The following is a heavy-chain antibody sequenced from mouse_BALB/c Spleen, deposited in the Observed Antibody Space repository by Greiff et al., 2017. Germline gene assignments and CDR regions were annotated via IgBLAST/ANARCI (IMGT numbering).Heavy chain of an antibody. CDR3: ARLAIGNSWFAY. J-gene: IGHJ3*01. CDR1: GDSITSGY. CDR2: ISYSGST. Sequence: EVKLMESGPSLVKPSQTLSLTCSVTGDSITSGYWNWIRKFPGNKLEYMGYISYSGSTYYNPSLKSRISITRDTSKNQYYLQLNSVTTEDTATYYCARLAIGNSWFAYWGQGTLVTVSA. V-gene: IGHV3-8*02. D-gene: IGHD2-1*01.